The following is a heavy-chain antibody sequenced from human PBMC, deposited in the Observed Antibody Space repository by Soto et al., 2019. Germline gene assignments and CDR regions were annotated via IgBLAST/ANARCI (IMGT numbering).Heavy chain of an antibody. D-gene: IGHD1-26*01. CDR3: ARVMVGATGLYSYNYGMDV. CDR2: IYYSGST. Sequence: SETLSLTCTVSGGSISSYYWSWIRQPPGKGLEWIGYIYYSGSTNYNPSLKSRVTISVDTSKNQFSLKLSSVTAADTAVYYCARVMVGATGLYSYNYGMDVWGQAPPLTVSS. CDR1: GGSISSYY. V-gene: IGHV4-59*01. J-gene: IGHJ6*02.